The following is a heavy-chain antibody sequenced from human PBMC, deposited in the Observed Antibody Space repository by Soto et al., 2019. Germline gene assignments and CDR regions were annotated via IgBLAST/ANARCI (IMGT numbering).Heavy chain of an antibody. D-gene: IGHD6-19*01. V-gene: IGHV2-5*01. J-gene: IGHJ4*02. CDR2: IYWNDDK. CDR3: AHRPSGWYLFDY. CDR1: GFSLSTSGVG. Sequence: SGPTLVNPTQTLMLTCTFSGFSLSTSGVGVGWIRQPPGKALEWLALIYWNDDKRYSPSLKSRLTITKDTSKNQVVLTMTNMDPVDTATYYCAHRPSGWYLFDYWGQGTLVTVSS.